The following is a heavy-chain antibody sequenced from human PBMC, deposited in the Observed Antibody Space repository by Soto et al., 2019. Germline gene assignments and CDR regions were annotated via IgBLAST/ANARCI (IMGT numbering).Heavy chain of an antibody. Sequence: GGSLRLSCAASGFTFSSYSMNWVRQAPGKGLEWVSYISTGSSTIYYADSVKGRFTISRDNAKNSLYLQMNSLRAEDTAVYYCARDQPPDYYYYYMDVWGKGTTVTVSS. J-gene: IGHJ6*03. CDR3: ARDQPPDYYYYYMDV. V-gene: IGHV3-48*01. CDR1: GFTFSSYS. CDR2: ISTGSSTI.